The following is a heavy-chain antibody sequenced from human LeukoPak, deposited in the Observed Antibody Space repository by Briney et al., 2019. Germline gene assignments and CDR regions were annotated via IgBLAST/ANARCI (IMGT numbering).Heavy chain of an antibody. Sequence: GGSLRLSCAASGFTFSTYGMHWVRQAPGKGLEWVAVIWSDGSNKYYADSVKGRFTISRDNSKSTLYLRMSSLRAEDTAVYYCVTVGMTSIWSYLRFDPRGQGTLVSVSS. CDR2: IWSDGSNK. V-gene: IGHV3-30*02. J-gene: IGHJ5*02. CDR3: VTVGMTSIWSYLRFDP. CDR1: GFTFSTYG. D-gene: IGHD1-26*01.